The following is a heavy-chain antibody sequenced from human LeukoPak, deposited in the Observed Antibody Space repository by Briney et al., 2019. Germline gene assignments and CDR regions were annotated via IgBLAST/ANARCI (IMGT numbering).Heavy chain of an antibody. CDR1: GYSFTSYW. CDR2: IYPGDSDT. J-gene: IGHJ4*02. Sequence: GESLKISCKGSGYSFTSYWIGGVRQMPGKGLEWMGIIYPGDSDTRYSPSFQGQVTISADKSISTAYLQWSSLKASDTAMYYCARQYVSSCWYSPFDYWGQGTLVTVSS. V-gene: IGHV5-51*01. CDR3: ARQYVSSCWYSPFDY. D-gene: IGHD6-19*01.